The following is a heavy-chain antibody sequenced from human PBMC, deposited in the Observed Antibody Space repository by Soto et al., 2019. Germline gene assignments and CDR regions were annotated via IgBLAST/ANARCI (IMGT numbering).Heavy chain of an antibody. V-gene: IGHV4-34*01. Sequence: SETLSLTCAVYGGSFSGYYWSWIRQPPGKGLEWIGEINHSGSTNYNPSLKSRVTISVDTSKNQFSLKLSSVTAADTAVYYCAKLAGYCSGNSCHGDCSMVVWGQGTTVTLSS. J-gene: IGHJ6*02. CDR1: GGSFSGYY. D-gene: IGHD2-15*01. CDR2: INHSGST. CDR3: AKLAGYCSGNSCHGDCSMVV.